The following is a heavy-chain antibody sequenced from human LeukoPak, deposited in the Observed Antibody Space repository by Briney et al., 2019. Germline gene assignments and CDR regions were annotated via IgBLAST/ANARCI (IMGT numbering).Heavy chain of an antibody. Sequence: GRSLRLSCAASGFTSSSYAMHWVRQAPGKGLEWVAVISYDGSNKYYADSVKGRFTISRDNSKNTLYLQMNSLRAEDTAVYYCARGGTEGSSWHRPSYYYYGMDVWGQGTTVTVSS. CDR1: GFTSSSYA. D-gene: IGHD6-13*01. V-gene: IGHV3-30*04. CDR2: ISYDGSNK. CDR3: ARGGTEGSSWHRPSYYYYGMDV. J-gene: IGHJ6*02.